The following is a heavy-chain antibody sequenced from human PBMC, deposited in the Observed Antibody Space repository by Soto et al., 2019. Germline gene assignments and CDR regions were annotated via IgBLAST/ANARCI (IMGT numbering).Heavy chain of an antibody. V-gene: IGHV1-18*01. D-gene: IGHD2-15*01. Sequence: ASVKVSCKASGYTFTSYGISWVRQAPGQGLEWMGWISAYNGNTNYAQKLQGRVTMTTDTSTSTAYMELRSLRSDDTAVYYCARVGYEVYYYYYMDVWGKGTTVTVSS. CDR3: ARVGYEVYYYYYMDV. CDR2: ISAYNGNT. J-gene: IGHJ6*03. CDR1: GYTFTSYG.